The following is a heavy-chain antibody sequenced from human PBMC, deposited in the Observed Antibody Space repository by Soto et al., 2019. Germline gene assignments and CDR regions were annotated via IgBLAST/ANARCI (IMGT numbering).Heavy chain of an antibody. Sequence: QVQLVQSGAEVKKPGSSVKVSCKASGGTFSSYAISWVRQAPGQGLEWMGGIIPIFGTANYAQKFQGRVTITADESTSTAYMELSRLRSEDTAVYYCAREAAYSGSYGADAFDIWGQGTMVTVSS. CDR1: GGTFSSYA. CDR3: AREAAYSGSYGADAFDI. V-gene: IGHV1-69*01. J-gene: IGHJ3*02. D-gene: IGHD1-26*01. CDR2: IIPIFGTA.